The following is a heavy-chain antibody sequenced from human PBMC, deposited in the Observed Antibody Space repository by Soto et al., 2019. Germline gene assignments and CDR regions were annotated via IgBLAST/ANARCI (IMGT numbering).Heavy chain of an antibody. J-gene: IGHJ4*02. D-gene: IGHD1-26*01. CDR1: GFTFSSYG. V-gene: IGHV3-33*06. CDR3: AKSKELGVSAPDH. CDR2: IWYDGSNK. Sequence: PGGSLRLSCAASGFTFSSYGMHWVRQAPGKGLEWVAVIWYDGSNKYYADSVKDRFTISRDSSKNTLYLQMNSLRVEDTAVYYCAKSKELGVSAPDHWGQGTLVTVSS.